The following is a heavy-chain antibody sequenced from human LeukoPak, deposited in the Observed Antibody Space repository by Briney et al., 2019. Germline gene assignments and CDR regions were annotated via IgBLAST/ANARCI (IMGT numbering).Heavy chain of an antibody. Sequence: GGSLRLSCAASGFDFSSNWMHWVRHAPGQGLVWVSRIKGDGISTNYADSVKGRFTISRDIAKNTLYLQMNSLRAEGTGVYYCAKDHYWSIDYWGRGTLVTVSS. CDR1: GFDFSSNW. CDR3: AKDHYWSIDY. J-gene: IGHJ4*02. D-gene: IGHD3-3*01. CDR2: IKGDGIST. V-gene: IGHV3-74*01.